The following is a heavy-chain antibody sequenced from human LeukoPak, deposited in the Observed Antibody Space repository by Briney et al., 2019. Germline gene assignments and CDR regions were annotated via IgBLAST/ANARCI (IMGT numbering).Heavy chain of an antibody. V-gene: IGHV3-30*03. J-gene: IGHJ4*01. CDR2: ISYDGSTK. Sequence: PGRSLRLSCAAWGYTFSTYDILWVRQAPGKAVECVAFISYDGSTKYSADSVKGLFTISRDNSKNTLSLHMHSLREEDTAVYYCARDLSTKYSIDYGGQGTLVTVPS. CDR1: GYTFSTYD. CDR3: ARDLSTKYSIDY. D-gene: IGHD1-1*01.